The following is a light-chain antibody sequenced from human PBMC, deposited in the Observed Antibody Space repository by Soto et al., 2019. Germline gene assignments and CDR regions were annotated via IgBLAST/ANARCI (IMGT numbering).Light chain of an antibody. Sequence: EIVLTQSPGTLSLSPGERATLSCRASQSLRRSYLAWYQQKPGQAPRLRIYGASSRATGIPDRFSGRGSGTDFTLTISRLEPEDFAVYYCQQYDSSPPYTFGQGTNLEIK. CDR1: QSLRRSY. CDR2: GAS. CDR3: QQYDSSPPYT. V-gene: IGKV3-20*01. J-gene: IGKJ2*01.